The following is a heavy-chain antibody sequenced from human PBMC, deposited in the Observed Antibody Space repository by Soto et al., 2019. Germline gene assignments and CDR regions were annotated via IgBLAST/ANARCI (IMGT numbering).Heavy chain of an antibody. J-gene: IGHJ6*02. CDR1: GGSFSGYY. Sequence: SETLSLTCAVYGGSFSGYYWSWIRQPPGKGLEWIGEINHSGSTNYNPSLKSRVTISVDTSKNQFSLKLTSVTAADSAVYYCARAHYGDYGSLFEPYYYYGMDVWGQGTTVTVSS. D-gene: IGHD4-17*01. V-gene: IGHV4-34*01. CDR2: INHSGST. CDR3: ARAHYGDYGSLFEPYYYYGMDV.